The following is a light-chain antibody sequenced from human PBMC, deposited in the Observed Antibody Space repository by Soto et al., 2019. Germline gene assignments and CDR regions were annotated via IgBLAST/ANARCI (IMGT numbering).Light chain of an antibody. V-gene: IGKV1-13*02. CDR1: QDIRGA. CDR3: QQFNSYPIT. J-gene: IGKJ5*01. Sequence: AIQVTQSPSSLSASVGDRVTITCRASQDIRGALAWYQQKPGKAPNLLIYDVSTLESGVPSRFSGSGSGTEFTLTISSLQPEDFRTFYCQQFNSYPITFGHGTRLEIK. CDR2: DVS.